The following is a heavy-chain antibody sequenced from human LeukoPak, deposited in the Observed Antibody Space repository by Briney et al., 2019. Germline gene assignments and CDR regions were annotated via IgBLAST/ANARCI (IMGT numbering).Heavy chain of an antibody. CDR2: IKQDGSEK. Sequence: TGGSLRLSCAASGFTFSSYWMSWVRQAPGKGLERVANIKQDGSEKYYVDSVKGRFTISRDNAKNSLYLQMNSLRAEDTAVYYCARDGLWFGELLFYWGQGTLVTVSS. V-gene: IGHV3-7*01. J-gene: IGHJ4*02. D-gene: IGHD3-10*01. CDR3: ARDGLWFGELLFY. CDR1: GFTFSSYW.